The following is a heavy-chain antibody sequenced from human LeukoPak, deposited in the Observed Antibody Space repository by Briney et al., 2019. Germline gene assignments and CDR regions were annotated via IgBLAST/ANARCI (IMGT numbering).Heavy chain of an antibody. J-gene: IGHJ4*02. Sequence: SETLSLTCIVSGGSISSYYWSWIRQPAGKGLEWIGRMYSSGSTTYNPSLKSRVTMSVDTSKNQFSLKLTSVTAADTAVYYCARDSGYYMAYFDYWGQGTLVTVSS. CDR2: MYSSGST. CDR3: ARDSGYYMAYFDY. D-gene: IGHD3-3*01. V-gene: IGHV4-4*07. CDR1: GGSISSYY.